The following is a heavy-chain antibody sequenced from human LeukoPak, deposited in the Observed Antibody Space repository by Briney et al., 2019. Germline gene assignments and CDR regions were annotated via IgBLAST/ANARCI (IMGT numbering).Heavy chain of an antibody. CDR2: IYYSGST. CDR1: GGSISSISYY. V-gene: IGHV4-61*01. Sequence: SETLSLTCTVSGGSISSISYYWSWIRQPPGKGLEWIGYIYYSGSTNYNPSLKSRVTISVDTSKNQFSLRLSSVTAADTAVYYCARVTGYMTEDYFDYWGQGTLITVSS. J-gene: IGHJ4*02. D-gene: IGHD6-13*01. CDR3: ARVTGYMTEDYFDY.